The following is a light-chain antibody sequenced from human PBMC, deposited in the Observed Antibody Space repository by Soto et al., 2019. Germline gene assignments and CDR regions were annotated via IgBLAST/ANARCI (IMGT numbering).Light chain of an antibody. V-gene: IGKV1-5*01. CDR3: QQYNSYSWT. CDR1: QSISSW. Sequence: DIQMTQSPSTLSASVGDRVTITCRASQSISSWLAWYQQKPGKAPKLLIYDASSLESGVPPRFSGSGSGTEFTLTISSLQPDDFATYCCQQYNSYSWTFGQGTKVEIK. CDR2: DAS. J-gene: IGKJ1*01.